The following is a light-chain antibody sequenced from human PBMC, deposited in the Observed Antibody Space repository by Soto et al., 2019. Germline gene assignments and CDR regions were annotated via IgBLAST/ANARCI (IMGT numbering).Light chain of an antibody. V-gene: IGKV3-11*01. J-gene: IGKJ1*01. CDR2: DAS. CDR1: QSVSSY. Sequence: EIVLTQSPATLSLSPGERATLSCMASQSVSSYLAWYQQKPGQAPRLLIYDASNRAPGIPARFSGSGSGTDFTLPISSLEPEDFAVYYCQQRSNWPRTCGQGTKVEIK. CDR3: QQRSNWPRT.